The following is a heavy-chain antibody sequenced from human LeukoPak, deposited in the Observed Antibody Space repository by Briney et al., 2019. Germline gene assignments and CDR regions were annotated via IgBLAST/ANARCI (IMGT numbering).Heavy chain of an antibody. V-gene: IGHV3-53*01. CDR3: ARELSQIVWGGLDY. D-gene: IGHD2-21*01. CDR1: GFTVSSNY. J-gene: IGHJ4*02. CDR2: IYSGGST. Sequence: GGSLRLSCAVSGFTVSSNYMSWVRQAPGKGLEWVSVIYSGGSTYYADSVKGRFTISRDNSKNTVFLQMNSLRVEDTAVYYCARELSQIVWGGLDYGGQGTLVSVSS.